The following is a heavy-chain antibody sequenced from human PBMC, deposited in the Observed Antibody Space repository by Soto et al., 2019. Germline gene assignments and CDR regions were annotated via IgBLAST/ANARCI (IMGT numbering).Heavy chain of an antibody. CDR1: GFTFSSYW. J-gene: IGHJ4*02. V-gene: IGHV3-74*01. Sequence: EVQLVESGGGLVQPGGSLRLSCAASGFTFSSYWMHWVRQTPGKGLVWVSRIDGDGSSTAYADSVKGRFTISRDNAKNKLYLQMNSLRVEDTAVYYCARSVRTFSYVGFVYWGQGTLVTVSS. CDR2: IDGDGSST. D-gene: IGHD3-16*01. CDR3: ARSVRTFSYVGFVY.